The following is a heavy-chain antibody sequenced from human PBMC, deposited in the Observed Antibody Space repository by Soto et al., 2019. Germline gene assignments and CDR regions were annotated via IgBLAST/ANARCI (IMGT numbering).Heavy chain of an antibody. CDR3: VKSQPVPMYYDFWSGYYAYYYYGMDV. V-gene: IGHV3-64D*08. CDR2: ISSNGGST. Sequence: GGSLRLSCSASGFTFSSYAMHWVRQAPGKGLEYVSAISSNGGSTYYTDSVKGRFTISRDNSKNTLYLKMSSLRAEDTAVYYCVKSQPVPMYYDFWSGYYAYYYYGMDVWGQGTTVTVSS. CDR1: GFTFSSYA. J-gene: IGHJ6*02. D-gene: IGHD3-3*01.